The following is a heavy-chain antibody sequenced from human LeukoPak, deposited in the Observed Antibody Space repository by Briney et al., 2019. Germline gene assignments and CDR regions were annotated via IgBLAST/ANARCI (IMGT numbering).Heavy chain of an antibody. CDR3: AKDFSIGIAARYPYYYYMDV. Sequence: GGSLRLSCAASGFTFSSYGMHWVRQAPGKGLGWVAVISYDGSNKYYADSVKGRFTISRDNSKNTLYLQMNSLRAEDTAVYYCAKDFSIGIAARYPYYYYMDVWGKGTTVTVSS. J-gene: IGHJ6*03. CDR2: ISYDGSNK. CDR1: GFTFSSYG. D-gene: IGHD6-6*01. V-gene: IGHV3-30*18.